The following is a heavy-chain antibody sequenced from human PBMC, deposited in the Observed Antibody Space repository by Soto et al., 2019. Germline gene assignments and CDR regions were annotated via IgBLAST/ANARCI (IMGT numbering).Heavy chain of an antibody. V-gene: IGHV1-3*01. J-gene: IGHJ6*03. CDR2: INAGNGNT. CDR3: ARGHLSVVPVASWFYYMDV. Sequence: QVQLVQSGAEVEKPGASVKVSCKASGYTFTNYAVHWVRKAPGQRLEWMVWINAGNGNTRLPQNLQGRVTITRDTSARTVYMEVSSLRSEDTAVYYCARGHLSVVPVASWFYYMDVLGKGTTVTVSS. CDR1: GYTFTNYA. D-gene: IGHD2-2*01.